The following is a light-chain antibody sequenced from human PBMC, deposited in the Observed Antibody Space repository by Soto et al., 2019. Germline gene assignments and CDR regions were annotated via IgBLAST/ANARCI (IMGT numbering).Light chain of an antibody. V-gene: IGKV3-20*01. J-gene: IGKJ5*01. Sequence: EIVLTQSPGTLSVSPGERSTLSCRASQSVGRHLNWYRQKPGQAPRLIXFGASKRATGIPDRFSGSGSGRDFTLTISGLEPEDFAVYYCQQYGSSPLISFGQGTRLEIK. CDR3: QQYGSSPLIS. CDR1: QSVGRH. CDR2: GAS.